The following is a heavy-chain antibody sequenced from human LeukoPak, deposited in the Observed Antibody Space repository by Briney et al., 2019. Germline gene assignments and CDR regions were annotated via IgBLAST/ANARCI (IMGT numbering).Heavy chain of an antibody. CDR3: ARAGVYSGYDSAGFDP. Sequence: SEAPSLTCVVHGGSFSGYYWSWIRQRPGKGLGWIGEINHSGSTNYNPSLKSRVTISVDTSKNQFSLKLSSVTAADTAVYYCARAGVYSGYDSAGFDPWGQGTLVTVSS. J-gene: IGHJ5*02. CDR2: INHSGST. CDR1: GGSFSGYY. V-gene: IGHV4-34*01. D-gene: IGHD5-12*01.